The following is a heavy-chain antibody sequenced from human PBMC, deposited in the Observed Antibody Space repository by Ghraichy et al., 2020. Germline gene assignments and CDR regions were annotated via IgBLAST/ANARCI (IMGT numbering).Heavy chain of an antibody. D-gene: IGHD5-24*01. CDR2: IFSDGTGT. V-gene: IGHV3-74*01. CDR1: GFTFSNYW. Sequence: GGSLRLSCAASGFTFSNYWMHWVRQAPGKGLVWVSRIFSDGTGTSYADSVKGRFTISRDNAKNTLYLQLNSLRAEDTAVYYCARDRGDGYIRLDQWGQGTLVTVSS. J-gene: IGHJ4*02. CDR3: ARDRGDGYIRLDQ.